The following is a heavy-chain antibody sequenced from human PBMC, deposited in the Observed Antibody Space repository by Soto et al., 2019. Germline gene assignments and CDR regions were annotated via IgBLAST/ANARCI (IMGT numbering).Heavy chain of an antibody. D-gene: IGHD1-26*01. Sequence: ASVKVSCKASGYTFTGYYVHWVRQAPGQGLEWMGWTNPNSGDTYLAQRFQGRVTMNRDTSIGTAYMELRGLTSDDTAEYYCAKGGAIVAAGTRVYLYNAMDVWRQGTTVTVSS. CDR3: AKGGAIVAAGTRVYLYNAMDV. V-gene: IGHV1-2*02. CDR2: TNPNSGDT. J-gene: IGHJ6*02. CDR1: GYTFTGYY.